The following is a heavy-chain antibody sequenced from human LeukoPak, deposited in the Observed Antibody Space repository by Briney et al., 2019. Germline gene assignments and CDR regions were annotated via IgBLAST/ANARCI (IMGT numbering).Heavy chain of an antibody. CDR2: IYYSGST. J-gene: IGHJ4*02. CDR3: ARQYGDFDY. V-gene: IGHV4-59*01. D-gene: IGHD4-17*01. Sequence: SETLSLTCSVSGVPISSYLWSWLPQPPGEGLEWIGYIYYSGSTNYNPSLKSRVTISVDTSKNQFSLKLSSVTAADTAVYYCARQYGDFDYWGQGTLVTVSS. CDR1: GVPISSYL.